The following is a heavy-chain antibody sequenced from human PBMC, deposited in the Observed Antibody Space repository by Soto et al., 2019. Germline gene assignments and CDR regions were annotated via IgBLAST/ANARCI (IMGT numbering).Heavy chain of an antibody. J-gene: IGHJ6*02. D-gene: IGHD3-22*01. CDR1: GFTFSTYG. V-gene: IGHV3-30*18. Sequence: QVQLVESGGGVVQPGRSLRLSCAASGFTFSTYGMHWVRQAPGKGLEWVGLISYDGSYKYYADSVKGRFTMSRDNSKNPRYLQMNRLRVEDTAVYYCGKDPTYDSSGYYFYYGMDVWGQGTTVTVSS. CDR2: ISYDGSYK. CDR3: GKDPTYDSSGYYFYYGMDV.